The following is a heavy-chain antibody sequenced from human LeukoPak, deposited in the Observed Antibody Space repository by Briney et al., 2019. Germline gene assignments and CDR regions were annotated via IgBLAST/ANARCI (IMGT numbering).Heavy chain of an antibody. CDR1: GGSFSGYY. CDR2: INHSGST. V-gene: IGHV4-34*01. J-gene: IGHJ4*02. Sequence: PSETPSLTCAVYGGSFSGYYWSWIRQPPGKGLEWIGEINHSGSTNYNPSLKSRVTISVDTSKNQFSLKLSPVTAADTAVYYCARDPMYYYDSSGYLSPYYFDYWGQGTLVTVSS. CDR3: ARDPMYYYDSSGYLSPYYFDY. D-gene: IGHD3-22*01.